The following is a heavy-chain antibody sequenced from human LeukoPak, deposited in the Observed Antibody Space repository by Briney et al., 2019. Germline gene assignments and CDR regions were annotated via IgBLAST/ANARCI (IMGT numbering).Heavy chain of an antibody. CDR1: GFTFSSYG. CDR3: ARAGIQLWYGNFDY. Sequence: GGSLRLSCAASGFTFSSYGMHWVRQAPGKGLEWVAVISYDGSNKYYADSVKGRFTISRDNSKNTLYLQMNSLRAEDTALYYCARAGIQLWYGNFDYWGQGTLVTVSS. J-gene: IGHJ4*02. V-gene: IGHV3-30*03. CDR2: ISYDGSNK. D-gene: IGHD5-18*01.